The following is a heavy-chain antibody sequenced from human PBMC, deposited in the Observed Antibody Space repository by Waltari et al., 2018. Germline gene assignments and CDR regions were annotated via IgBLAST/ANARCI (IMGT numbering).Heavy chain of an antibody. CDR3: ARAKYDYVWGSYRTGNYFDY. V-gene: IGHV4-34*01. CDR2: INHSGST. J-gene: IGHJ4*02. D-gene: IGHD3-16*02. Sequence: QVQLQESGPGLVKPSETLSLTCAVYGGSFSGYYWSWIRQPPGKGLEWIGEINHSGSTNYNPSLKSRVTISVDTSKNQFSLKLSSVTAADTAVYYCARAKYDYVWGSYRTGNYFDYWGQGTLVTVSS. CDR1: GGSFSGYY.